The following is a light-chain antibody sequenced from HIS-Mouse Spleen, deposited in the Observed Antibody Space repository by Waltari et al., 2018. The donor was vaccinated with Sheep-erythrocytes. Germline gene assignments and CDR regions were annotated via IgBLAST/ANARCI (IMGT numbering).Light chain of an antibody. CDR3: CSYAGSSTPWV. CDR2: EGS. J-gene: IGLJ3*02. Sequence: QSALTQPASVSGSPGQSITISCTGTSIDAGSSNLVSWYQQHPGKAPKLMIYEGSKRPSGVSNRFSGSKHGNTASLTISGLQAEDEADYYCCSYAGSSTPWVFGGGTKLTVL. V-gene: IGLV2-23*01. CDR1: SIDAGSSNL.